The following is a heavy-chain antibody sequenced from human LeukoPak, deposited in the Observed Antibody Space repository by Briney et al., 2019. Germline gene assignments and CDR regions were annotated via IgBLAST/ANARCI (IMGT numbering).Heavy chain of an antibody. CDR2: IYHSGST. Sequence: SGTLSLTCAVSGGSISSSNWWSWIRQPPGKGLEWIGEIYHSGSTNYNPSLKSRVTISVDKSKTQFSLKLSSVTAADTAVYYCAKDRSRYDSSAYDFDYWGQGTLVTVSS. D-gene: IGHD3-22*01. V-gene: IGHV4-4*02. CDR3: AKDRSRYDSSAYDFDY. J-gene: IGHJ4*02. CDR1: GGSISSSNW.